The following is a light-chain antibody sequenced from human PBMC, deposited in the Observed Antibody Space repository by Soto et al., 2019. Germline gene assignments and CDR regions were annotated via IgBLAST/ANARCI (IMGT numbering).Light chain of an antibody. Sequence: IVLTQSPATLSFSPWDMATLSCSASQSVSNSLVWYQHKPGQAPRFLIYDASKRATGTPARFSGSGSGTDFTLTISSLEPEDFAVYYCQQRKSWPAITFGQGTRLE. CDR3: QQRKSWPAIT. CDR2: DAS. V-gene: IGKV3-11*01. CDR1: QSVSNS. J-gene: IGKJ5*01.